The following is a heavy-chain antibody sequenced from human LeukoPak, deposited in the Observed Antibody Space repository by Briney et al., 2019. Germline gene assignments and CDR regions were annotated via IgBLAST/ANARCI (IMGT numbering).Heavy chain of an antibody. CDR3: ARRRIAAAGTEFDY. Sequence: PSETLSLTCAVYGGSFSGYYWSWIRQPPGKGLEWIGEINHSGSTNYNPSLKSRVTISVDTSKNQFSLKLSSVTAADTAVYYCARRRIAAAGTEFDYWGQGALVTVSS. V-gene: IGHV4-34*01. CDR2: INHSGST. J-gene: IGHJ4*02. CDR1: GGSFSGYY. D-gene: IGHD6-13*01.